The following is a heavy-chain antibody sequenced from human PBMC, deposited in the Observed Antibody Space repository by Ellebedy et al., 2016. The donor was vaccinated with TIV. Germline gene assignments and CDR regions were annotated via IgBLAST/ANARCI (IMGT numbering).Heavy chain of an antibody. D-gene: IGHD3-10*01. V-gene: IGHV2-5*02. J-gene: IGHJ4*02. CDR1: GFSLSTDGVA. CDR2: IYWDGDD. CDR3: VHIMSHSYSYGSEPFYVHN. Sequence: SGPTLVKPAQTLTLTCTFSGFSLSTDGVAVGWIRQPPGKALEWLALIYWDGDDRYSPSLESRLTIAKVTSKDQVVLTLTNVDPVDTGTYYCVHIMSHSYSYGSEPFYVHNWGQGTLVTVSS.